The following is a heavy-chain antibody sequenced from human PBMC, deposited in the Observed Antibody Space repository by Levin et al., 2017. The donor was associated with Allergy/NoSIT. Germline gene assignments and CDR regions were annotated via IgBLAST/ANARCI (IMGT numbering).Heavy chain of an antibody. D-gene: IGHD2-15*01. CDR2: IIPILGVT. Sequence: SVKVSCKASGGTFSSYTISWVRQAPGQGLTWMGMIIPILGVTNYAQKFQGRVTITADTSTSTAYMELSSLRSEDTAVYYCARDHGRRYCSGGSGYNWFDPWGQGTLVTVSS. CDR1: GGTFSSYT. CDR3: ARDHGRRYCSGGSGYNWFDP. V-gene: IGHV1-69*04. J-gene: IGHJ5*02.